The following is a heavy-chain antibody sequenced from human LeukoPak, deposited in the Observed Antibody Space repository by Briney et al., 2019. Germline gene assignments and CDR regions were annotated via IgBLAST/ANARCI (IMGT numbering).Heavy chain of an antibody. Sequence: PGGSLRLSCAASGFTFSSYGMSWVRQAPGKGLEWVSAISGSGSSTYYADSVKGRFTISRDNSKNTLYLQMNSLRAEDTAVYYCAKKGYLGYCSSGSCYSDYWGQGTLVTVSS. CDR1: GFTFSSYG. J-gene: IGHJ4*02. CDR3: AKKGYLGYCSSGSCYSDY. D-gene: IGHD2-15*01. CDR2: ISGSGSST. V-gene: IGHV3-23*01.